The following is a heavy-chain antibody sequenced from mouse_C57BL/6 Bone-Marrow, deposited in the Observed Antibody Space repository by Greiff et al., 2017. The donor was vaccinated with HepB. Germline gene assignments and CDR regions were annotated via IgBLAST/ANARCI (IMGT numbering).Heavy chain of an antibody. Sequence: EVKLVESGGGLVQPGESLKLSCESTEYDFPSHDMSWVRKTPEKRLELVEAINSDGGSTYYPDTMERRSIISKDKTKKTLYLQMSRLTAEDTALYYCARHGPSFDYWGQGTTLTVSS. V-gene: IGHV5-2*01. CDR2: INSDGGST. J-gene: IGHJ2*01. CDR1: EYDFPSHD. CDR3: ARHGPSFDY.